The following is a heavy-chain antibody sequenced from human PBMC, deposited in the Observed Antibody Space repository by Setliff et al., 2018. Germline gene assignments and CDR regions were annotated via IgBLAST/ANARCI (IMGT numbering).Heavy chain of an antibody. CDR3: ARVRITPYCMDV. J-gene: IGHJ6*03. CDR2: VYTTGST. CDR1: GGSMGSYY. Sequence: SETLSLTYTVSGGSMGSYYWTWIRQSAGKGLEWIGRVYTTGSTAFNPSLNSRVTMSLDKSKNQFSLKLYSVTAADTAVYFCARVRITPYCMDVWGKGTTVTVSS. D-gene: IGHD3-10*01. V-gene: IGHV4-4*07.